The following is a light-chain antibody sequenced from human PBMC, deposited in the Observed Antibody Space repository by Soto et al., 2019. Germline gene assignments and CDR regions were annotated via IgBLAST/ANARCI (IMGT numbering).Light chain of an antibody. Sequence: LTQPPSASGTPGQRVTISCSGSSSNIGSNTVNWYQQLPGTAPKLLIYSNNQRPSGVPDRFSGSKSGTSASLAISGLQSEDEADYYCAAWDDSLNGAYVFGTGTKVTVL. V-gene: IGLV1-44*01. J-gene: IGLJ1*01. CDR2: SNN. CDR3: AAWDDSLNGAYV. CDR1: SSNIGSNT.